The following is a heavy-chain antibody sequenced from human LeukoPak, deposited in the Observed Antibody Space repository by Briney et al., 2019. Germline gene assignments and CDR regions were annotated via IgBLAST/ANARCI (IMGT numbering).Heavy chain of an antibody. Sequence: SETLSLTCAVYGESFSGHYCSWIRQPPGKGLEWIGEINHSGSTNYNPSLKSRVTISVDTTKNQVSLKLSSVTAADTAVYYCARGSRSWNFDYWGQGTLVTVSS. J-gene: IGHJ4*02. V-gene: IGHV4-34*01. CDR3: ARGSRSWNFDY. CDR2: INHSGST. CDR1: GESFSGHY. D-gene: IGHD2-2*01.